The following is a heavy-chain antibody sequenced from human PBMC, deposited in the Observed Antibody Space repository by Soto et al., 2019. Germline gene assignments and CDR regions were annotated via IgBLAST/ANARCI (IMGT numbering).Heavy chain of an antibody. D-gene: IGHD5-18*01. CDR1: GGSISSGGYY. V-gene: IGHV4-31*03. CDR2: IYYSGST. CDR3: ARYGYSYGTPASDAFDI. J-gene: IGHJ3*02. Sequence: APETLSLTCTVSGGSISSGGYYWSWIRQHPGKGLEWIGYIYYSGSTYYNPSLKSRVTISVDTSKNQFSLKLSSVTAADTAVYYCARYGYSYGTPASDAFDIWGQWTIVTVS.